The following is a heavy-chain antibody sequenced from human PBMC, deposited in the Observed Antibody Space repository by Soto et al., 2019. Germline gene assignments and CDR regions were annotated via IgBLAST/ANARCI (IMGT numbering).Heavy chain of an antibody. J-gene: IGHJ4*02. CDR2: ICYDGSNK. Sequence: QVQLVESGGGVVQPGRSLRLSCAASGFTFSSYGMHWFRQAPGKGPEWVPVICYDGSNKYYADSVKGRFTISRDNSKNTLYLQMNSLRAEDTAVSYCAREAICCGDCYPGDYWGQGTLVTVSS. CDR1: GFTFSSYG. CDR3: AREAICCGDCYPGDY. V-gene: IGHV3-33*01. D-gene: IGHD2-21*02.